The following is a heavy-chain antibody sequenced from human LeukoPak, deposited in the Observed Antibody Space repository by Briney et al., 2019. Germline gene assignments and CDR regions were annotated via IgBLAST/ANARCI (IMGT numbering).Heavy chain of an antibody. CDR2: INPSGGSI. J-gene: IGHJ4*02. Sequence: ASVKVSCKASGYIFTSYYMYWVRQAPGQGLEWVGIINPSGGSIRYAQKFQGRVTMTRDTSTSTVYMELSSLRSEDTAVYYCATDLSLLWFGERKDWGQGTLVTVSS. CDR1: GYIFTSYY. D-gene: IGHD3-10*01. V-gene: IGHV1-46*01. CDR3: ATDLSLLWFGERKD.